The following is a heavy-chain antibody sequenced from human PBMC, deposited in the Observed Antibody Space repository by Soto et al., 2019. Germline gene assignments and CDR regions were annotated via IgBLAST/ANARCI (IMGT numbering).Heavy chain of an antibody. D-gene: IGHD3-22*01. CDR3: ERETYYYDSSGYLDY. CDR2: IWYDGSNK. J-gene: IGHJ4*02. V-gene: IGHV3-33*01. Sequence: GCLRRACSASGFTFSSYGMHWVRQAPGKGLEWVAVIWYDGSNKYYADSVKGRFTISRDNSKNTLYLQMNSLRAEDTAVYYCERETYYYDSSGYLDYWGQGTLVTVSS. CDR1: GFTFSSYG.